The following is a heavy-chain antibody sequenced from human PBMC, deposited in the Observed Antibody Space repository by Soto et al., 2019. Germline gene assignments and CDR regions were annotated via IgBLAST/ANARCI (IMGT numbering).Heavy chain of an antibody. V-gene: IGHV3-21*01. CDR2: ISSSSSYI. CDR1: GFTFSSYS. D-gene: IGHD3-9*01. J-gene: IGHJ4*02. Sequence: PGGSLRLSCAASGFTFSSYSMNWVRQAPGKGLEWVSSISSSSSYIYYADSVKGRFTISRDNAKNSLYLQMNSLRAEDTAVYYCVRDVVRYFDYDYWGQGTLVIVSS. CDR3: VRDVVRYFDYDY.